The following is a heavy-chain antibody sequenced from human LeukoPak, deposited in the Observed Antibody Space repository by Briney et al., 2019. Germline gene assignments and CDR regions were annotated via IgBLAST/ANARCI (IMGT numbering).Heavy chain of an antibody. CDR2: IYYSGST. D-gene: IGHD3-3*01. Sequence: SETLSLTCTVSGGSISSYYWSWIRQPPGKGLEYIGYIYYSGSTNYSPSLQSRVTISVDTSKHQFSLKLSSVTAADTAVYYCARLDTIFGVAKGFDYWGQGTLVTVSS. V-gene: IGHV4-59*01. J-gene: IGHJ4*02. CDR1: GGSISSYY. CDR3: ARLDTIFGVAKGFDY.